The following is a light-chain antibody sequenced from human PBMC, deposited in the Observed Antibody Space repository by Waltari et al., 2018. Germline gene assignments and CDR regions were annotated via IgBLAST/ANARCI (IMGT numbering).Light chain of an antibody. CDR3: QQYNNWLT. J-gene: IGKJ4*01. V-gene: IGKV3-15*01. CDR1: QSVSSN. CDR2: GAP. Sequence: EIVMTQSPATLSVSPGERATLSCRASQSVSSNLAWYRQNPGQAPRPLIYGAPTRATGIPARFSGSGSGTEFTLTISSLQSEDFAVYYCQQYNNWLTFGGGTKVEIK.